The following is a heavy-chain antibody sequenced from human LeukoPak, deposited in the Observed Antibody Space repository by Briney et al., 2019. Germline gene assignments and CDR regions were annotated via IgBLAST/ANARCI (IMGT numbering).Heavy chain of an antibody. V-gene: IGHV3-23*01. J-gene: IGHJ6*03. CDR1: GFTFSIFG. CDR2: IFPSGGEI. CDR3: AKTSLSDPSGHYYYMDV. Sequence: GGTLGLSCAASGFTFSIFGMSWIRKAPGKGLERVSSIFPSGGEIHYADSVRGRFTISRDNSKSTLSLQMNSLRAEDTALYYCAKTSLSDPSGHYYYMDVWGKGTTVTVSS. D-gene: IGHD3-3*01.